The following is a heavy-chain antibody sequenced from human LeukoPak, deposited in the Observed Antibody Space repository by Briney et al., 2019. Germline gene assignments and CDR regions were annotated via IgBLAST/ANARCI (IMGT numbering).Heavy chain of an antibody. CDR3: ARLPAGGPNWFDP. D-gene: IGHD3-10*01. V-gene: IGHV4-59*08. J-gene: IGHJ5*02. Sequence: SETLSLTCTVSGGSISNYYWNWIRQPPGKGLEWIGYIYYSGSTNYNPSLKSRVTISVDTSKNQFSLKLSSVTAADTAVYYCARLPAGGPNWFDPWGQGTLVTVSS. CDR1: GGSISNYY. CDR2: IYYSGST.